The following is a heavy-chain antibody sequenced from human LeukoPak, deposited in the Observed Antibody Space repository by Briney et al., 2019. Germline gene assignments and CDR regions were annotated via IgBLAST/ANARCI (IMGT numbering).Heavy chain of an antibody. D-gene: IGHD3-3*01. J-gene: IGHJ6*02. CDR2: INPNSGGT. CDR1: GYTFTAYY. Sequence: GASVKVSCKASGYTFTAYYMHWVRQAPGQGLEWMGWINPNSGGTNYAQKFQGRVTMTRDTSISTAYMELSRLRSDDTAVYYCARETIFGVVTDLYYYYYGMDVWGQGTTVTVSS. CDR3: ARETIFGVVTDLYYYYYGMDV. V-gene: IGHV1-2*02.